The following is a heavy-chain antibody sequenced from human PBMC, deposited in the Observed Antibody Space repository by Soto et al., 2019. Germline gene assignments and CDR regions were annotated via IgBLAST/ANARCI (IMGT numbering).Heavy chain of an antibody. D-gene: IGHD6-13*01. CDR2: IWFDGNNK. V-gene: IGHV3-33*06. Sequence: QVQLVESGGGVVQPGRSLRLSCAASRFTFSSYGMHWVRQAPGKGLEWVAVIWFDGNNKYYADSVKGRFTISRDNSKNTLYLHMNSLRAEDTAVYYCAKDGVRGGSWYLREVGVYFDNWGQGTLVTVSS. CDR1: RFTFSSYG. J-gene: IGHJ4*02. CDR3: AKDGVRGGSWYLREVGVYFDN.